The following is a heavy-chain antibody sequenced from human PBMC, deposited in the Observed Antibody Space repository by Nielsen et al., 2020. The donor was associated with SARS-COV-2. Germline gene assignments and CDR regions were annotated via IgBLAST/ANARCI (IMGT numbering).Heavy chain of an antibody. D-gene: IGHD3-16*01. CDR2: INHSGST. CDR1: GGSFSGYY. J-gene: IGHJ4*02. Sequence: SETLSLTCAVYGGSFSGYYWSWIRQPPGKGLEWIGEINHSGSTNYNPSLKSRVTISVDTSKNQFSLKLSSVTAADTAVYYCARYASWGALDYWGQGTLVTVSS. CDR3: ARYASWGALDY. V-gene: IGHV4-34*09.